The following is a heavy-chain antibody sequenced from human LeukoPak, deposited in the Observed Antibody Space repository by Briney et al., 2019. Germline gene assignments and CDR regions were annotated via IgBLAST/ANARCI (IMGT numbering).Heavy chain of an antibody. J-gene: IGHJ4*02. Sequence: PGGSLRLSCAASGFIFSSYAMSWVRQAPGKGLEWVSTISGSGGSTYYADSVKGRFTISRENSKNTLYLQMNSLRAEDTAVYYCARGIAAAGEWGQGTLVTVSS. D-gene: IGHD6-13*01. CDR2: ISGSGGST. CDR1: GFIFSSYA. CDR3: ARGIAAAGE. V-gene: IGHV3-23*01.